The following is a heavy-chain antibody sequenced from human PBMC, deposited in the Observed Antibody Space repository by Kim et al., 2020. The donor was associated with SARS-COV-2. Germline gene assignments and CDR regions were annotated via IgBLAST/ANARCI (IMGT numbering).Heavy chain of an antibody. CDR1: GGSFSGYY. V-gene: IGHV4-34*01. D-gene: IGHD6-13*01. CDR3: ARDRSITYSSSWYTQYLNY. J-gene: IGHJ4*02. Sequence: SETLSLTCAVYGGSFSGYYWSWIRQPPGKGLEWIGEINHSGSTNYNPSLKSRVTISVDTSKNQFSLKLSSVTAADTAVYYCARDRSITYSSSWYTQYLNYWGQGTLVTVSS. CDR2: INHSGST.